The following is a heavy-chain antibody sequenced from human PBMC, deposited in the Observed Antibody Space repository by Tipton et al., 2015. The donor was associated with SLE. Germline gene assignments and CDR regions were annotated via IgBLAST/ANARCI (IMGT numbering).Heavy chain of an antibody. CDR1: GGSISSHY. V-gene: IGHV4-59*11. J-gene: IGHJ5*02. Sequence: TLSLTCTVSGGSISSHYWSWIRQPPGKTLEWIGYIYDTETTYYNPSLKSRVTMSIDRSKNHFSLRLRSVRAADTAIYYCAREVKSGRYDWFDPWGQGTLVTVSS. CDR3: AREVKSGRYDWFDP. D-gene: IGHD1-26*01. CDR2: IYDTETT.